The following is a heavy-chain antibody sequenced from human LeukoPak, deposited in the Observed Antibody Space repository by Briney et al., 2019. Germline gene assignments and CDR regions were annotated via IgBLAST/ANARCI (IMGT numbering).Heavy chain of an antibody. D-gene: IGHD6-6*01. Sequence: GGSLRLSCAASGFTLSSYSMNWVRQAPGKGLEWVSYISSSSSTIYYADSVKGRFTISRDNAKNSLYLQMNSLRAEDTAVYYCARDLRPYSSSALYWGQGTLVTVSS. J-gene: IGHJ4*02. CDR2: ISSSSSTI. CDR1: GFTLSSYS. CDR3: ARDLRPYSSSALY. V-gene: IGHV3-48*04.